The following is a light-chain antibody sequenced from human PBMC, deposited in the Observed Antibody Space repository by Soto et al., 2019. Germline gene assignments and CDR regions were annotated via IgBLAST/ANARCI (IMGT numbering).Light chain of an antibody. Sequence: DIQMTQSPSSLSASIGDRVTITCRSSQSIITYLNWYQQKPGRAPNLLIYGSSSLQSGVPSRFSGSRSGTDFALTISSLPPEDFATYYCQKSYSSPPTFGPGPKVDIK. CDR1: QSIITY. V-gene: IGKV1-39*01. CDR3: QKSYSSPPT. J-gene: IGKJ3*01. CDR2: GSS.